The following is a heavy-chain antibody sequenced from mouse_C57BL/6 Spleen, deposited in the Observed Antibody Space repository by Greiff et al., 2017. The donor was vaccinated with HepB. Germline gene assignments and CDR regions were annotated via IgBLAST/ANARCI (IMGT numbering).Heavy chain of an antibody. V-gene: IGHV1-59*01. CDR2: IDPSDSYT. CDR3: ARKSSFYAMDY. J-gene: IGHJ4*01. D-gene: IGHD1-3*01. Sequence: QVQLKQPGAELVRPGTSVKLSCKASGYTFTSYWMHWVKQRPGQGLEWIGVIDPSDSYTNYNQKFKGKATLTVDTSSSTAYMQLSSLTSEDSAVYYCARKSSFYAMDYWGQGTSVTVSS. CDR1: GYTFTSYW.